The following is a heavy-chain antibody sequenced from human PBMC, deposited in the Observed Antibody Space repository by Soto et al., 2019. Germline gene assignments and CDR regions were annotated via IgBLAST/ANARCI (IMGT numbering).Heavy chain of an antibody. CDR2: ISSSSSYI. J-gene: IGHJ3*02. CDR3: ARDEDIVVVVAAHSGSDAFDI. CDR1: GFTFSSYS. V-gene: IGHV3-21*01. Sequence: GGSLRLSCAASGFTFSSYSMNWVRQAPGKGLEWVSSISSSSSYIYYADSVKGRFTISRDNAKNSLYLQMNSLRAEDTAVYYCARDEDIVVVVAAHSGSDAFDIWGQGTMVTVSS. D-gene: IGHD2-15*01.